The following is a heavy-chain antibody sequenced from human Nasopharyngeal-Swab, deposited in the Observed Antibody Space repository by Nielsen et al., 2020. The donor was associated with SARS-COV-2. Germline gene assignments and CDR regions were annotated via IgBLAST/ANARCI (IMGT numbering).Heavy chain of an antibody. CDR1: GFTFSSYA. D-gene: IGHD6-13*01. CDR2: ISGSGGST. Sequence: LKISCAASGFTFSSYAMSWVRQAPGKGLEWVSAISGSGGSTYYADSVKGRFTISRDNSKNTLYLQMNSLRAEDTAVYYCAKDLASGGSSSWTGFFYYYYGMDVWGQGTTVTVSS. V-gene: IGHV3-23*01. J-gene: IGHJ6*02. CDR3: AKDLASGGSSSWTGFFYYYYGMDV.